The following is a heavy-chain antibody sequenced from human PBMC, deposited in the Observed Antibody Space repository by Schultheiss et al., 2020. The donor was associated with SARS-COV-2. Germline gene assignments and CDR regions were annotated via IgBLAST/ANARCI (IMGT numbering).Heavy chain of an antibody. Sequence: SQTLSLTCTVSGGSISSYYWSWIRQPPGKGLEWIGYIYYSGSTNYNPSLRSRVTISVDTSKNQLSLKLSSVTAADTAIYYCAKRRASGALGEGLGPWGQGTLVTVSS. D-gene: IGHD1-26*01. CDR3: AKRRASGALGEGLGP. CDR1: GGSISSYY. J-gene: IGHJ5*02. V-gene: IGHV4-59*01. CDR2: IYYSGST.